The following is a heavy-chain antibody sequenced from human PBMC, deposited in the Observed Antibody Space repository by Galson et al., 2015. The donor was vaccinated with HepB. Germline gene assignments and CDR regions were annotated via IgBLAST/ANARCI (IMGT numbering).Heavy chain of an antibody. Sequence: SLRLSCAASGFTFDDYAMHWVRQAPGKGLEWVSGISWNSGSIGYADSVKGRFTISRDNAKNSLYLQMNSLRAEDTALYYCAKDPTSGWYGNWFDPWGQGTLVTVSS. D-gene: IGHD6-19*01. CDR1: GFTFDDYA. CDR3: AKDPTSGWYGNWFDP. CDR2: ISWNSGSI. J-gene: IGHJ5*02. V-gene: IGHV3-9*01.